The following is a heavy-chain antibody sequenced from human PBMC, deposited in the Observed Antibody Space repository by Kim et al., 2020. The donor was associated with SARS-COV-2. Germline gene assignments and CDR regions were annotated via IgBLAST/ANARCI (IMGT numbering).Heavy chain of an antibody. CDR2: INHSGST. Sequence: SETLSLTCAVYGGSFSGYYWSWIRQPPGKGLEWIGEINHSGSTNYNPSLKSRVTISVDTSKNQFSLKLSSVTAADTAVYYCARAGARYCSSTSCRGNYYYYGMDVWGQGTTVTVSS. J-gene: IGHJ6*02. D-gene: IGHD2-2*01. V-gene: IGHV4-34*01. CDR1: GGSFSGYY. CDR3: ARAGARYCSSTSCRGNYYYYGMDV.